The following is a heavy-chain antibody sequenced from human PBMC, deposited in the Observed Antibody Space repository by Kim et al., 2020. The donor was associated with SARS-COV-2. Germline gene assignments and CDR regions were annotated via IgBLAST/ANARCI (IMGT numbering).Heavy chain of an antibody. J-gene: IGHJ4*02. Sequence: ASVKVSCKASGYTFTSYGISWVRQAPGQGLEWMGWISAYNGNTNYAQKLQGRVTMTTDTSTSTAYMELRSLRSDDTAVYYCARDWRPAAAGPDYFDYWGQGTLVTVSS. V-gene: IGHV1-18*04. CDR2: ISAYNGNT. D-gene: IGHD6-13*01. CDR1: GYTFTSYG. CDR3: ARDWRPAAAGPDYFDY.